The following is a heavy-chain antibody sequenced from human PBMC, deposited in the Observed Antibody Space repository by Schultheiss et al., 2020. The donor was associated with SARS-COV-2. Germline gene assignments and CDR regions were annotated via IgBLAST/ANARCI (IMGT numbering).Heavy chain of an antibody. CDR1: GGSISSYY. D-gene: IGHD3-16*02. CDR3: ARVGELSLFDY. V-gene: IGHV4-59*12. CDR2: IYYSGST. Sequence: SETLSLTCTVSGGSISSYYWSWIRQPPGKGLEWIGYIYYSGSTNYNPSLKSRVTMSVDTSKNQFSLKLSSVTAADTAVYYCARVGELSLFDYWGQGTLVTVSS. J-gene: IGHJ4*02.